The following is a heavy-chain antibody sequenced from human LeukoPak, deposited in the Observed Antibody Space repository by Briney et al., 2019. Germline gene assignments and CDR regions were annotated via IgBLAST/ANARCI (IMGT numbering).Heavy chain of an antibody. J-gene: IGHJ5*02. Sequence: SETLSLTCTVSDGSINSYFWSWIRQPAGKGLEYIGRIYASGSTNYNPSLKSRVTMSVGTSKNQFSLKLTSVTAADTAVYYCARLLVVESRFDPWGQGTLVTVSS. CDR1: DGSINSYF. D-gene: IGHD2-15*01. V-gene: IGHV4-4*07. CDR2: IYASGST. CDR3: ARLLVVESRFDP.